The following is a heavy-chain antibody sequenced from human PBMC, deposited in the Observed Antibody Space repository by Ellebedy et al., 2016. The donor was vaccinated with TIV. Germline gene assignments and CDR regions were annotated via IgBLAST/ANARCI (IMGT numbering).Heavy chain of an antibody. D-gene: IGHD2-21*02. V-gene: IGHV3-9*01. CDR2: TSWRGHYL. Sequence: TLSLTXAVSGFTFDDNAFPPVPQAQAQGLDWVSGTSWRGHYLGYADSVRGRLTISRDNSKNTLYLQMTSLRAEDTAVYYCARAPTAIFAHFYYYYYYMDVWGKGTTVTVSS. CDR3: ARAPTAIFAHFYYYYYYMDV. CDR1: GFTFDDNA. J-gene: IGHJ6*03.